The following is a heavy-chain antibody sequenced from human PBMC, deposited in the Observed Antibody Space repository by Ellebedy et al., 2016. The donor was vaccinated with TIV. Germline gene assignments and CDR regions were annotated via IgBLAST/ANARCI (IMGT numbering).Heavy chain of an antibody. Sequence: MPSETLSLTCAVSGGSISSSSYYRGWIRQPPGKGLEWIGDIYYSRSTYYNPYLKSRVTISVDTSKNQFSLKLSSVTAADTAVYYCVRRGPLRRDGNSLYYWGQGTLVTVSS. J-gene: IGHJ4*02. V-gene: IGHV4-39*01. D-gene: IGHD5-24*01. CDR1: GGSISSSSYY. CDR2: IYYSRST. CDR3: VRRGPLRRDGNSLYY.